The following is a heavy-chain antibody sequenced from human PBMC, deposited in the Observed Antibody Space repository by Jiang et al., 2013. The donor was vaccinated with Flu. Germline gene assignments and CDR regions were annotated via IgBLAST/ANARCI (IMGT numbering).Heavy chain of an antibody. V-gene: IGHV4-39*01. CDR1: GGSMSSGNYY. D-gene: IGHD6-13*01. CDR2: IHYSGSA. J-gene: IGHJ3*02. CDR3: ARLSTAASGNRAFDI. Sequence: PGLVKPSETLSLICTVSGGSMSSGNYYWGWIRQPPGSGLDWIGSIHYSGSAYYNPSLKSRVTISVDTSRNQFSLKLSSPTAADMAVYSCARLSTAASGNRAFDIWGQGTMVTVSS.